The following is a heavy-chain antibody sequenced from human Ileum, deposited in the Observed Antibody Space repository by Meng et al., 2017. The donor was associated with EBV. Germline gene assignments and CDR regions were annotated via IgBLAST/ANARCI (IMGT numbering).Heavy chain of an antibody. Sequence: QVRLGQLGGEVKKPGASVKVSCKASGYTFTSYGINWVRQAPGQGLEWMGWISAFNGNTDYAQKFQGRVTMTTDTSTTTTCMELRSLRSDDTAVYYCARVVEGATSWLDRWGQGTLVTVSS. J-gene: IGHJ5*02. CDR3: ARVVEGATSWLDR. D-gene: IGHD1-26*01. CDR1: GYTFTSYG. CDR2: ISAFNGNT. V-gene: IGHV1-18*01.